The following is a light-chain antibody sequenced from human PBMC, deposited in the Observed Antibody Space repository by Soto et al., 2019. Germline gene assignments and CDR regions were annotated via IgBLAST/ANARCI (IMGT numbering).Light chain of an antibody. J-gene: IGKJ1*01. CDR3: QQYNSYSWT. Sequence: DFPMTTPPSTLSACVVDRVTITSLASQSISRCLAWYQQKQGKAPKPLIYDASSLESGVPSRFSGIVSGTECTLTISSLQMDDGATYDCQQYNSYSWTFGQGTKVDI. CDR1: QSISRC. CDR2: DAS. V-gene: IGKV1-5*01.